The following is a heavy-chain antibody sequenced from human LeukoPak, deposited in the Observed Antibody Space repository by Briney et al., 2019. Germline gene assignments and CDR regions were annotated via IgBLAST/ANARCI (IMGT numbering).Heavy chain of an antibody. CDR3: ASRSEDYGDYLGYYYYYGMDV. D-gene: IGHD4-17*01. V-gene: IGHV1-69*13. CDR2: TIPIFGTA. J-gene: IGHJ6*02. CDR1: GGTFSSYA. Sequence: ASVKVSCKASGGTFSSYAISWVRQAPGQGLEWMGGTIPIFGTANYAQKFQGRVTITADESTSTAYMELSSLRSEDTAVYYCASRSEDYGDYLGYYYYYGMDVWGQGTTVTVSS.